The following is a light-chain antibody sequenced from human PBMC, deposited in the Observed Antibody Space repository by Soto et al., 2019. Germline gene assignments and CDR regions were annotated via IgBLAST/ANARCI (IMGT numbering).Light chain of an antibody. CDR2: WAS. CDR3: QQYYSTPLLT. J-gene: IGKJ4*01. CDR1: QSVLYSSNNKNY. V-gene: IGKV4-1*01. Sequence: DIVMTQSPDSLAVSLGERATINCKSSQSVLYSSNNKNYLAWYQQKPGQPPKLLIYWASTRESGVPDRFSGSGSGTDFTLTISSLQAEDVAVYYCQQYYSTPLLTFGGGTKVENK.